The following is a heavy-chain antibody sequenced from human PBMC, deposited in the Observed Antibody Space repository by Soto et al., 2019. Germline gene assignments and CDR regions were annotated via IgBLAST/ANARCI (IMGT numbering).Heavy chain of an antibody. V-gene: IGHV3-43*01. D-gene: IGHD3-10*01. J-gene: IGHJ4*02. CDR3: AKDWAVGYYGPPDY. CDR1: GFTFDDYT. CDR2: ISWDGGST. Sequence: EVQLVESGGVVVQPGGSLRLSCAASGFTFDDYTMHWVRQAPGKGLEWVSLISWDGGSTYYADSVKGRFTISRDNSKNSLYLQMNSLRTEDTALYYCAKDWAVGYYGPPDYWGQGTLVTVSS.